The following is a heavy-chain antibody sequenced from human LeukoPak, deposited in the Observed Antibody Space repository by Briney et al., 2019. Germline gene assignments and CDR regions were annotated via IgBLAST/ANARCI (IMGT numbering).Heavy chain of an antibody. CDR2: INEDGRKK. CDR3: ARGPYCDGGSCQSFFDY. CDR1: GFTFSTYW. J-gene: IGHJ4*02. Sequence: GGSLRLSCEASGFTFSTYWISWVRQAPGKGLVWVANINEDGRKKFFVDSVKGRFTISRDNAKNSLSLQMNSLRVEDTAIYYCARGPYCDGGSCQSFFDYWGQGALVTVSS. D-gene: IGHD2-15*01. V-gene: IGHV3-7*01.